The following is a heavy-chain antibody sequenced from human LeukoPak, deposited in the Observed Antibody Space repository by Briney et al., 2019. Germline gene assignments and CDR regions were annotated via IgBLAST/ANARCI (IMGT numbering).Heavy chain of an antibody. J-gene: IGHJ1*01. D-gene: IGHD3-10*01. Sequence: GGSLRLSCAASGFTFSSYAMSWVRQAPGKGLEWVSAISGSGGSTYYADSVKGRFTISRDNSKNTLYLQMNSLRAEDTAVYYCAKAFSYYYGSGSPIGGYFQHWGQGTLVTVSS. CDR2: ISGSGGST. V-gene: IGHV3-23*01. CDR1: GFTFSSYA. CDR3: AKAFSYYYGSGSPIGGYFQH.